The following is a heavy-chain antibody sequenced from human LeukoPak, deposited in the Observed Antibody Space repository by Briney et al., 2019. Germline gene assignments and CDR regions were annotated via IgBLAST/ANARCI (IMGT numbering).Heavy chain of an antibody. CDR3: ATATYYDFWSGYYLDGYYYGMDV. CDR1: GYTFTGYY. D-gene: IGHD3-3*01. V-gene: IGHV1-2*02. Sequence: ASVKVSCKASGYTFTGYYMHWVRQAPGQGLEWMGWINPNSGGTNYAQKFQGRVTMTRDTSISTAYMELSRLRSDDTAVYYCATATYYDFWSGYYLDGYYYGMDVWGQGTTVTVSS. J-gene: IGHJ6*02. CDR2: INPNSGGT.